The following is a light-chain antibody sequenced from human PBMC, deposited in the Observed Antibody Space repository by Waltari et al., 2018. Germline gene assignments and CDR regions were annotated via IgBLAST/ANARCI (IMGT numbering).Light chain of an antibody. J-gene: IGKJ1*01. CDR2: SAS. Sequence: EIVLTQSPDTLSLSPGERATLSCRASQSVTNSLAWYQQKPGQAPRLLIYSASNRATGVPARFGGSGSGTDFTLTISSLEPEDFAVYYCQQRSNWPRTFGQGTKVEIK. CDR3: QQRSNWPRT. CDR1: QSVTNS. V-gene: IGKV3-11*01.